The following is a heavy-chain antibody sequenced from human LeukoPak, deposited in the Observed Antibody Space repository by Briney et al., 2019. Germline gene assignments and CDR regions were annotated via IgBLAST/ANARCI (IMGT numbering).Heavy chain of an antibody. V-gene: IGHV1-58*01. Sequence: SVKVSCKASGFTFTSSAVQWVRQARRQGLEWIGWIVVGSGNTNYAQKFQERVTINRDMSTRTAYMELSSLRSEDTAVYYCATDDVTTGTKTALGYWGQGTLVTVSS. J-gene: IGHJ4*02. D-gene: IGHD1-1*01. CDR1: GFTFTSSA. CDR3: ATDDVTTGTKTALGY. CDR2: IVVGSGNT.